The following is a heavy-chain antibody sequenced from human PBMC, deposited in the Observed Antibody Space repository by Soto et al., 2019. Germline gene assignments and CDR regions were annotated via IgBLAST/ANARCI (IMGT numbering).Heavy chain of an antibody. CDR3: AIGRIIVAGGFDP. Sequence: QVQLVQSGAEVKKPGASVKVSCKASGYTFTSYDIIWVRQATGQGLEWMGWMNPSTGNTDSAEKFQGRLTMTRNTAISTVYMELSSLSFEDMAVYCCAIGRIIVAGGFDPWGQGTLVTVSS. J-gene: IGHJ5*02. D-gene: IGHD6-19*01. CDR2: MNPSTGNT. CDR1: GYTFTSYD. V-gene: IGHV1-8*01.